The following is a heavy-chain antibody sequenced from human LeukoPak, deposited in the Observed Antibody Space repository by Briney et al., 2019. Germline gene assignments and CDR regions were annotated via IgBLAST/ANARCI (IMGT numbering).Heavy chain of an antibody. Sequence: GGSLRLSCAASGFTFSNYAMSWVRQAPGKGLEWVSAISGSGGSTYYADSVKGRFTISRDNSKNTLYLQMSSLRAEDTAVYYCVKTLISVAGTGAFDIWGQGTMVTVSS. D-gene: IGHD6-19*01. CDR1: GFTFSNYA. J-gene: IGHJ3*02. CDR3: VKTLISVAGTGAFDI. CDR2: ISGSGGST. V-gene: IGHV3-23*01.